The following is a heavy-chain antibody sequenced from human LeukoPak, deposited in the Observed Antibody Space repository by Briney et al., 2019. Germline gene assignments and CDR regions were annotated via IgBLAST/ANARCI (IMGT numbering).Heavy chain of an antibody. V-gene: IGHV3-30*02. CDR1: GFTFGNYC. Sequence: GGSLRLSCAASGFTFGNYCMQCVRQAPGKGLEWVAFLRYDGSDKYYADSVKGRFNISRDNSKNTLYLQMNSMRPEDTAVYFCSGSYSYWGQGTLVTVSS. J-gene: IGHJ4*02. CDR2: LRYDGSDK. CDR3: SGSYSY. D-gene: IGHD1-26*01.